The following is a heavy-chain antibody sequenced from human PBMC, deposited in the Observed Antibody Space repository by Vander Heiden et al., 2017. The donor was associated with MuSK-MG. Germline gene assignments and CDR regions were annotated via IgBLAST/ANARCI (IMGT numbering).Heavy chain of an antibody. CDR1: VFTFRDHY. CDR2: IRGKADAYTT. CDR3: VRISSDYILDF. V-gene: IGHV3-72*01. J-gene: IGHJ4*02. Sequence: EVHLVESGGGLVQPGGSLRLSCAASVFTFRDHYMHWAPQAPGKGLEWVGRIRGKADAYTTQYAASVKGRFTISRDDSKNSWYLQMNSLKTEDTAVYYCVRISSDYILDFWGQGTLVTVSS. D-gene: IGHD4-4*01.